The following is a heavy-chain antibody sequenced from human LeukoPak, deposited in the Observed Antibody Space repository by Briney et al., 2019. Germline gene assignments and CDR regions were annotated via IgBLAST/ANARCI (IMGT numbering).Heavy chain of an antibody. CDR2: IYYSGST. D-gene: IGHD6-13*01. CDR1: GGSISSYY. CDR3: ARDHPFHPIYSSSCHRFARYKLRLHLRTDY. V-gene: IGHV4-59*01. Sequence: SETLSLTCTVSGGSISSYYWSWIRQPPGKGLEWIGYIYYSGSTNYNPSLKSRVTISVDTSKNQFSLKLSSVTAVDTAVYYCARDHPFHPIYSSSCHRFARYKLRLHLRTDYWGQGTLVTVSS. J-gene: IGHJ4*02.